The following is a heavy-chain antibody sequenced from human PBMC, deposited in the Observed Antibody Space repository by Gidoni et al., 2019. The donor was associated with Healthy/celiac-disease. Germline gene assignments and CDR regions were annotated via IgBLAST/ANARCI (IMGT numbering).Heavy chain of an antibody. CDR1: GFTFSSHW. CDR3: AREAVAGP. Sequence: EVQLVESGGGLVQPGGSLRLSCAASGFTFSSHWMSWVRQAPGKGLEWVANIKQDGSEKYYVDSVKGRFTISRDNAKNSLYLQMNSLRAEDTAVYYCAREAVAGPWGQGTLVTVSS. CDR2: IKQDGSEK. D-gene: IGHD6-19*01. V-gene: IGHV3-7*01. J-gene: IGHJ5*02.